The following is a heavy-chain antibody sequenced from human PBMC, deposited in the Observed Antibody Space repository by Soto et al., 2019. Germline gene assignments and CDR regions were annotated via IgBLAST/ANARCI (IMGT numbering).Heavy chain of an antibody. CDR2: MSVSDDRI. D-gene: IGHD2-2*01. CDR1: GFTFSNYA. V-gene: IGHV3-23*01. Sequence: EVQLLESGGGLVQPGGSLRLSCAASGFTFSNYAMNWVRQAPGKGLEWVSAMSVSDDRIYYAGSVKGRFTISRDNSKNTLYLQMSDLRAEDTAVYSCAKAGRTCSSNRCLGENWSDPWGQGTLVTVSS. J-gene: IGHJ5*02. CDR3: AKAGRTCSSNRCLGENWSDP.